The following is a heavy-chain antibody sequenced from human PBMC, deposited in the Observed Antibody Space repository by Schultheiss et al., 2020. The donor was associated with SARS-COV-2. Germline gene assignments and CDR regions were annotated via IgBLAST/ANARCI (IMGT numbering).Heavy chain of an antibody. CDR1: GYTFTGYY. Sequence: ASVKVSCKASGYTFTGYYMHWVRQAPGQGLEWMGWINPNSGGTNYAQKFQGRVTMTRDTSISTAYMELSRLRSDDTAVYYCALPGIAITRYYYYGMDVWGQGTTVTVSS. D-gene: IGHD6-13*01. V-gene: IGHV1-2*02. CDR3: ALPGIAITRYYYYGMDV. CDR2: INPNSGGT. J-gene: IGHJ6*02.